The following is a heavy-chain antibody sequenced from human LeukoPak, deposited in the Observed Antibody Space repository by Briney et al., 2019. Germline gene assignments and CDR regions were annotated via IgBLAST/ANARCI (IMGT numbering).Heavy chain of an antibody. J-gene: IGHJ4*02. D-gene: IGHD3-16*01. V-gene: IGHV3-30*02. CDR2: IRYDGSNK. CDR3: AKEGGLLWDYFDY. Sequence: GGSLRLSCAASGFTFSSYGMHWVRQAPGKGLEWVAFIRYDGSNKYYADFVKGRFTISRDNSKNTLYLQMNSLRAEDTAVYYCAKEGGLLWDYFDYWGQGTLVTVSS. CDR1: GFTFSSYG.